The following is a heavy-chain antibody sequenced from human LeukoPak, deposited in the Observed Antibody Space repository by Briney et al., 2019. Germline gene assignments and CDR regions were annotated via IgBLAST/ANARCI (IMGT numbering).Heavy chain of an antibody. J-gene: IGHJ5*02. CDR2: IKQDGSEK. Sequence: GGSLRLSCAASGFTFSNYWMSWVRQAPGKGLEWVANIKQDGSEKYYVDSVEGRFTISRDNAKNSLYLQMISLRAEDTAVYYCARGGAPYCSSTSCYEDRFDPWGQGTLVTVSS. CDR3: ARGGAPYCSSTSCYEDRFDP. D-gene: IGHD2-2*01. CDR1: GFTFSNYW. V-gene: IGHV3-7*05.